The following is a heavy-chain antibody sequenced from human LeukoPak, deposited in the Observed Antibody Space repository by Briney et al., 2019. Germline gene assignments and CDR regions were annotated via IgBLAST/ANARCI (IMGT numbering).Heavy chain of an antibody. CDR2: IIPIFGTA. CDR3: ATIYNYYDSSGYYYNPNIYFDY. J-gene: IGHJ4*02. CDR1: GGTFSGYA. Sequence: SVKVSCKASGGTFSGYAISWVRQAPGQGLEWMGRIIPIFGTANYAQKFQGRVTITTDESTSTAYMELSSLRSEDTAVYYCATIYNYYDSSGYYYNPNIYFDYWGQGTLVTVSS. D-gene: IGHD3-22*01. V-gene: IGHV1-69*05.